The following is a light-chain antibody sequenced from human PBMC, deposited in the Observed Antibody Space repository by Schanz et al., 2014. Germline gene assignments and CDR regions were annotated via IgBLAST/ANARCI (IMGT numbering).Light chain of an antibody. CDR3: QHYGTSPPYT. CDR1: QSVNSSF. V-gene: IGKV3-20*01. J-gene: IGKJ2*01. Sequence: EIVLTQSPGTLSLSPGERATLSCRASQSVNSSFLAWYQQKPGQAPRLLIHGASSRATGIPDRFSGSGSGTDVTLTISRLEPEDFAVYYCQHYGTSPPYTFGQGTKLEIK. CDR2: GAS.